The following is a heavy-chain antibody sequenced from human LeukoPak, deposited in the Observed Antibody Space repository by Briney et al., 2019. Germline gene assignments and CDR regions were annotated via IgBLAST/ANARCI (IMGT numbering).Heavy chain of an antibody. CDR1: GGTFSSYA. Sequence: ASVKVSCKASGGTFSSYAISWVRQAPGQGLEWMGGIIPIFGTANYAQKFQGRVTITADESTSTAYMELSSLRSDDTAVYYCARSPGGFTMTPGYYYYMDVWGKGTTVTISS. D-gene: IGHD3-22*01. V-gene: IGHV1-69*13. CDR3: ARSPGGFTMTPGYYYYMDV. J-gene: IGHJ6*03. CDR2: IIPIFGTA.